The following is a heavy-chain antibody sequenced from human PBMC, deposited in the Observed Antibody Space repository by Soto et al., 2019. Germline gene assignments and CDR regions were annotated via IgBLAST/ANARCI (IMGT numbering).Heavy chain of an antibody. CDR3: AKAGFRGGSGYDRYYSSGRDV. D-gene: IGHD6-13*01. J-gene: IGHJ6*02. Sequence: ASVKVSCKASGYTFTGYYMHWVRQAPGQGLEWMGWINPNSGGTNYAQKFQGWVTMTRDTSISTAYMELSRLRSDDTAVYYSAKAGFRGGSGYDRYYSSGRDVGGQGTTVTVPS. CDR1: GYTFTGYY. CDR2: INPNSGGT. V-gene: IGHV1-2*04.